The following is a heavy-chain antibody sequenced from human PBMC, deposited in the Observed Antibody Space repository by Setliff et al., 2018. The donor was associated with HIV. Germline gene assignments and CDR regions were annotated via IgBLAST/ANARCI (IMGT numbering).Heavy chain of an antibody. CDR1: GGSISSYY. Sequence: KSSETLSLTCAVSGGSISSYYWSWIRQPPGKGLEWIGYIYYSGSSKNTPSLKSRVTISADTSKNQFSLNLSSVTAAETAVYYCARVGYHGSGRYSFDYWGQGTLVTVSS. CDR2: IYYSGSS. CDR3: ARVGYHGSGRYSFDY. J-gene: IGHJ4*02. V-gene: IGHV4-59*08. D-gene: IGHD3-10*01.